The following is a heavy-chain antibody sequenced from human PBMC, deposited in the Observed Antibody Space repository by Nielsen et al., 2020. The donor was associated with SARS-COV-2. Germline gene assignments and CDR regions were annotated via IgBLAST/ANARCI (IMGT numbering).Heavy chain of an antibody. Sequence: GGSLRLSCAASGFTFDDYAMHWVRQAAGKGLEWVSGISWNSGSIGYADSVKGRFTISRDNAKNSLYLQMNSLRAEDTALYYCAKDLFPVGSSFDYWGQGTLVTVSS. CDR1: GFTFDDYA. CDR3: AKDLFPVGSSFDY. CDR2: ISWNSGSI. J-gene: IGHJ4*02. V-gene: IGHV3-9*01. D-gene: IGHD6-13*01.